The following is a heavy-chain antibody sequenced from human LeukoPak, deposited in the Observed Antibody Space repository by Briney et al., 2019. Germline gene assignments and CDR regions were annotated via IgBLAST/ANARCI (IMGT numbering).Heavy chain of an antibody. V-gene: IGHV3-15*01. CDR2: IKSKTDGGTT. CDR1: GFTFSNAW. D-gene: IGHD3-9*01. J-gene: IGHJ4*02. Sequence: GGSLRLSCAASGFTFSNAWMSWVRQAPGKGLEWVGRIKSKTDGGTTDYAAPVKGRFTISRDDSKNTLYLQMNSLETEDTAVYYCTTETYYDILTGYLGGQGTLVTVSS. CDR3: TTETYYDILTGYL.